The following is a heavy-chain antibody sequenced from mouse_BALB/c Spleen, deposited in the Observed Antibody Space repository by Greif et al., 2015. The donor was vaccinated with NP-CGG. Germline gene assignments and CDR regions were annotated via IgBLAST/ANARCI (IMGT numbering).Heavy chain of an antibody. Sequence: QVQLQQSGAELVRPGASVTLSCKASGYTFTDYEMHWVKQTPVHGLEWIGAIDPETGGTAYNQKFKGKATLTADKSSSTAYMELRSLTSEDSAVYYCTRSGYYGSSYEFAYWGQGTLVTVSA. CDR2: IDPETGGT. D-gene: IGHD1-1*01. V-gene: IGHV1-15*01. CDR1: GYTFTDYE. J-gene: IGHJ3*01. CDR3: TRSGYYGSSYEFAY.